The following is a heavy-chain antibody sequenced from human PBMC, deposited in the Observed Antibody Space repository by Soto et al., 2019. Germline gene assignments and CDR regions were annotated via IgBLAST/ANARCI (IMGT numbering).Heavy chain of an antibody. CDR3: AHLHANSGYDWRYDP. V-gene: IGHV2-5*02. Sequence: CGPTLANPTPTLPLTCNFSGFSLTNKGVGVGWISKKKRKALEWLGIIYWDDDKRYRPSLNNRLTITKDTSKNQVVLTMTNVDTVDTATYYCAHLHANSGYDWRYDPWGQGTMVTVSS. CDR1: GFSLTNKGVG. J-gene: IGHJ5*02. D-gene: IGHD5-12*01. CDR2: IYWDDDK.